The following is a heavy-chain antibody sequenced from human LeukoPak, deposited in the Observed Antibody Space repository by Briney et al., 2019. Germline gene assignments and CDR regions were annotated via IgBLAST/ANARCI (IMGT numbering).Heavy chain of an antibody. Sequence: GGSLRLSCTASGFTFSTYWMSWVRQAPGKGLEWVANIKQDGSEKYYVDSVRGRFTISRDNAKNSLYLQMDSLRAEDTAVYYCARRAGTSGWYSIGYWGQGTLVTVSS. CDR3: ARRAGTSGWYSIGY. CDR2: IKQDGSEK. J-gene: IGHJ4*02. CDR1: GFTFSTYW. D-gene: IGHD6-19*01. V-gene: IGHV3-7*01.